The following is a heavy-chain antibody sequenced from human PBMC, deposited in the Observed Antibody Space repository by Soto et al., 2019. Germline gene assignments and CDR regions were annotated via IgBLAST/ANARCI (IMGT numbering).Heavy chain of an antibody. CDR3: ARDGGIAAAGTYYYYGMDV. J-gene: IGHJ6*02. CDR1: GFTFSSYG. D-gene: IGHD6-13*01. CDR2: IWYDGSNK. V-gene: IGHV3-33*01. Sequence: QVQLVESGGGVVQPGRSLRLSCAASGFTFSSYGMHWVRQAPGKGLEWVAVIWYDGSNKYYADSVKGRFTISRDNSKKTLYLQMNSLRAEDTAVYYCARDGGIAAAGTYYYYGMDVWGQGTTVTVSS.